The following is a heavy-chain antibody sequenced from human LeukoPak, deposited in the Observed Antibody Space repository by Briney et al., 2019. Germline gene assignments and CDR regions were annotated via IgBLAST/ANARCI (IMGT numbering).Heavy chain of an antibody. D-gene: IGHD1-7*01. V-gene: IGHV1-2*02. J-gene: IGHJ4*02. CDR1: GDTFTGYY. CDR2: IKPNSGGT. CDR3: ARGLTGTTEAY. Sequence: GGSVTDSCMESGDTFTGYYMRWGRQAPGEGREWRGWIKPNSGGTNYAQTMQGRVTITRDTSISTAYMELSRLRSDDTAVYYCARGLTGTTEAYWGQGTLVTVSS.